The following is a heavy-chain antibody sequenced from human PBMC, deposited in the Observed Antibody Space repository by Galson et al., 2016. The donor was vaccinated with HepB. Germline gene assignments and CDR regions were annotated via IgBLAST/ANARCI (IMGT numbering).Heavy chain of an antibody. J-gene: IGHJ4*02. V-gene: IGHV3-49*03. CDR3: TIALRGLNGSGIIFDD. CDR2: ITRHRFGGTV. Sequence: SLRLSCAASGFTLGDYAMSWMRQAPGKGLEFVGFITRHRFGGTVAYAASAQGRFIISRDDSSSLVYLQMNSLKSDATAVYSCTIALRGLNGSGIIFDDCGQGTLVTVSS. D-gene: IGHD3-9*01. CDR1: GFTLGDYA.